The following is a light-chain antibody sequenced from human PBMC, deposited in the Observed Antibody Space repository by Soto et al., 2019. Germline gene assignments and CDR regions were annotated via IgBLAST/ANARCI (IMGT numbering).Light chain of an antibody. V-gene: IGKV3-15*01. CDR2: GAS. Sequence: EVVLTRSPGTLSFSPVESATRSXSRIQSVAANYLAWYQQKPGQAPRLLIFGASIRATGIPARFSGDGSETEFTLTISSLESEDFAVYYCQQYSDWPPWRFGQGTKVDIK. CDR1: QSVAANY. CDR3: QQYSDWPPWR. J-gene: IGKJ1*01.